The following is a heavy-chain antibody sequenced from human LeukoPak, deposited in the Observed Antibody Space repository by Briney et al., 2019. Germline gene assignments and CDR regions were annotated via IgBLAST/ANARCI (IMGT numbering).Heavy chain of an antibody. CDR1: GGSISSRNW. CDR3: ARASHDYGDYSHFDY. D-gene: IGHD4-17*01. V-gene: IGHV4-4*02. Sequence: SGTLSLTCAVSGGSISSRNWWSWVRQPPGKGLEWVGEIYHSGSTNYNPSLKTRVTISVDKSKNQFSLKLSSVTAADTAVYYCARASHDYGDYSHFDYWGQGTLVTVSS. J-gene: IGHJ4*02. CDR2: IYHSGST.